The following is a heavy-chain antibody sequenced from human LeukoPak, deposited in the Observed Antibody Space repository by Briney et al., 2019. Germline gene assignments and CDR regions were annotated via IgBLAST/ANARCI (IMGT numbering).Heavy chain of an antibody. J-gene: IGHJ5*02. CDR1: GFTFDDYA. CDR3: AKDAQRSGYPA. V-gene: IGHV3-9*01. D-gene: IGHD3-22*01. Sequence: AGGSLRLSCAASGFTFDDYAMHWVRQAPGKGLEWVSGISWNSGSIGYADSVKGRFTISRDNAKNSLYLQMNSLRAEDTALYYCAKDAQRSGYPAWGQGTLVTVSP. CDR2: ISWNSGSI.